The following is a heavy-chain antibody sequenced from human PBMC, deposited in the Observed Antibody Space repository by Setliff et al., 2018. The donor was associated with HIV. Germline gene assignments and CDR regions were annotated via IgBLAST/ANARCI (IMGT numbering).Heavy chain of an antibody. J-gene: IGHJ4*02. V-gene: IGHV1-3*01. D-gene: IGHD6-19*01. Sequence: ASVKVSCKASGYTFTDYAIYWMRQAPGQRLEWLGWINAGNGRTEYSQKFRSRVTITRDTAARTDYMELSSLRSEDTAVYFCAREGEGNGWARLDYWGQGTLVTVSS. CDR3: AREGEGNGWARLDY. CDR1: GYTFTDYA. CDR2: INAGNGRT.